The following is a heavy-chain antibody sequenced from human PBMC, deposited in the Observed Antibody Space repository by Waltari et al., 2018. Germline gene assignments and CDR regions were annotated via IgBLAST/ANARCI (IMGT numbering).Heavy chain of an antibody. D-gene: IGHD5-12*01. J-gene: IGHJ4*02. CDR1: GFAFSNCW. CDR3: VRGRGWIFDY. Sequence: EVQLVESGGGLVQPGGSLRLSCEGSGFAFSNCWMSWVRQTPGKGLEWVASIKQDCSEKHYMDSVKGRFTISRDNAKNSLYLQLNSLRADDTAVYYCVRGRGWIFDYWGQGTLVTVSS. V-gene: IGHV3-7*01. CDR2: IKQDCSEK.